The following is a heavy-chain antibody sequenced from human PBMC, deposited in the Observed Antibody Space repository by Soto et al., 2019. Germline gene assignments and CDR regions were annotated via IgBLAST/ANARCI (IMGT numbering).Heavy chain of an antibody. CDR1: GFTFSSYG. V-gene: IGHV3-33*06. CDR2: IWFDGSNK. CDR3: AKYRGTYSNQLDAFDI. D-gene: IGHD4-4*01. Sequence: PGGSLRLSCAASGFTFSSYGMNWVRQAPGKGLEWVAVIWFDGSNKYYADSVKGRFTISRDNSKNTLYLQMNSLRAEDTAVYYCAKYRGTYSNQLDAFDIWGQGTMVTVSS. J-gene: IGHJ3*02.